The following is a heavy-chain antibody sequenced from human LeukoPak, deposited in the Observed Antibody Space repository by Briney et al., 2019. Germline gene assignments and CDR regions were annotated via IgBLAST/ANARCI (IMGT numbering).Heavy chain of an antibody. CDR2: INPNSGGT. J-gene: IGHJ4*02. V-gene: IGHV1-2*04. D-gene: IGHD5-12*01. CDR3: ARGLSGYSGYDYPDY. Sequence: ASVKVSCKASGYTFTGYYMHWVRQAPGQGLEWMGWINPNSGGTNYAQKFQGWVTMTRDTSISTAYMELSRLRSDDTAVYYCARGLSGYSGYDYPDYWGQGTLVTVSS. CDR1: GYTFTGYY.